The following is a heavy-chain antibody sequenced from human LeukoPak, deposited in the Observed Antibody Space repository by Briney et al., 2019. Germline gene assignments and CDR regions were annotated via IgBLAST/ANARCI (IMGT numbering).Heavy chain of an antibody. CDR2: IYYSGGT. Sequence: SETLSLTCTVSGGSISSSGYYWGRVRQPPGKGLAWIGTIYYSGGTYYNPSLKSRVTISVDTSKDQFSLKLSSVTAADTAVYYCARGSSGWYSWDYWGQGTLVTVSS. CDR3: ARGSSGWYSWDY. D-gene: IGHD6-19*01. V-gene: IGHV4-39*01. J-gene: IGHJ4*02. CDR1: GGSISSSGYY.